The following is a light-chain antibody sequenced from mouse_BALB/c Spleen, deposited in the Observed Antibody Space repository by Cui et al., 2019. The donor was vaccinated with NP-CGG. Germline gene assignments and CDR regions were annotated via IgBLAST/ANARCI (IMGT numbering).Light chain of an antibody. CDR1: TGAVTTSNY. Sequence: QAIVTQESAITTSPGGKVTLTCRSSTGAVTTSNYANLVQEKPDHLFTGLIGGTNNRAPGVPARFSGSLIGDKAALTITGAQTEDEAIYFCALWYSNHWVFGGGTKLTVL. CDR2: GTN. V-gene: IGLV1*01. J-gene: IGLJ1*01. CDR3: ALWYSNHWV.